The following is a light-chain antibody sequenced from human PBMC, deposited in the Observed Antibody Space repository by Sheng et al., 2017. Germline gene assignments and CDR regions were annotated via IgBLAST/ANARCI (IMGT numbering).Light chain of an antibody. CDR2: STS. Sequence: EIVMTQSPATLSVSPGERVTLSCRAGQSVSTNLAWYQQKPGQAPRLLIYSTSTRAPGIPVRFSGSGSGTEFTLTISSLQSEDFAIYYCQQYNDWPPWTFGQGTEGGN. J-gene: IGKJ1*01. CDR3: QQYNDWPPWT. V-gene: IGKV3-15*01. CDR1: QSVSTN.